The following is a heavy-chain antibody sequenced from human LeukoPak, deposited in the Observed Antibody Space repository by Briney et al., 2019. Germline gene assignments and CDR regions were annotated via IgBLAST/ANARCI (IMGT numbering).Heavy chain of an antibody. J-gene: IGHJ4*02. Sequence: GGSLRLSCAASGFTFSNYWMHWVRQAPGKGLVWVSHISRDGSRTNYADSVKGRFTISRDNTKNTLYLQMDSLRAEDTAVYYCARVPQDYCGAGCYRHFDYWGQGTLVTVSS. V-gene: IGHV3-74*01. D-gene: IGHD2-21*02. CDR3: ARVPQDYCGAGCYRHFDY. CDR1: GFTFSNYW. CDR2: ISRDGSRT.